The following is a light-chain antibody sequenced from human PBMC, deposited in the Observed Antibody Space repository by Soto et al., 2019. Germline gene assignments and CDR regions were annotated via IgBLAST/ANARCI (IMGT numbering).Light chain of an antibody. CDR1: QSVNSNY. Sequence: EIVLTQSPGTLSLSPGDRATLSCRASQSVNSNYLAWYQRKPGQAPRLLIYGASNRATDIPSRLSASGSGPEFTLTITRLEAEDFAVYYCQRYYRTPPPFCPGTQVEVK. CDR2: GAS. J-gene: IGKJ1*01. CDR3: QRYYRTPPP. V-gene: IGKV3-20*01.